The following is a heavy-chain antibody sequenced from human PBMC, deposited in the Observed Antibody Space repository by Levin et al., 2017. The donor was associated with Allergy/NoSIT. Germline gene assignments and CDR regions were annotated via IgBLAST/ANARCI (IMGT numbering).Heavy chain of an antibody. Sequence: SQTLSLTCTVSGGSISSGGYYWSWIRQHPGKGLEWIGYIYYSGSTYYNPSLKSRVTISVDTSKNQFSLKLSSVTAADTAVYYCARGGSVDIVATTFDYWGQGTLVTVSS. J-gene: IGHJ4*02. CDR3: ARGGSVDIVATTFDY. CDR1: GGSISSGGYY. V-gene: IGHV4-31*03. CDR2: IYYSGST. D-gene: IGHD5-12*01.